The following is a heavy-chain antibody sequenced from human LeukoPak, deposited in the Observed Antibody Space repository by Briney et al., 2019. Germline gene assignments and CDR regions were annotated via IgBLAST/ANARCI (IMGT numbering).Heavy chain of an antibody. D-gene: IGHD3-22*01. CDR2: VRSIANSYAT. CDR1: GFTFSGSA. J-gene: IGHJ4*02. V-gene: IGHV3-73*01. Sequence: GGSLRLPCAASGFTFSGSAMHWVRQASGKGLEWVGRVRSIANSYATAYAAPVTGRFTISRDDSKNTAYLQMNSLRAEDTAVYYCNYYESSGQGYWGQGTLVTVSS. CDR3: NYYESSGQGY.